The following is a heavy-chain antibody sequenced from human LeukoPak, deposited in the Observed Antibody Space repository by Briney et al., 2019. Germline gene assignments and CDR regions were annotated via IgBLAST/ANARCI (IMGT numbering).Heavy chain of an antibody. D-gene: IGHD4-17*01. CDR2: LYISGST. Sequence: SETLSLTCTVSGASISSYYYNWIRQTAGRGLEWIGRLYISGSTDYNPSLKSRVTISVDTSKNQFSLRLSSVTAADTAVYFCAREYGDFDYWGQGTLVTVSS. V-gene: IGHV4-4*07. CDR1: GASISSYY. J-gene: IGHJ4*02. CDR3: AREYGDFDY.